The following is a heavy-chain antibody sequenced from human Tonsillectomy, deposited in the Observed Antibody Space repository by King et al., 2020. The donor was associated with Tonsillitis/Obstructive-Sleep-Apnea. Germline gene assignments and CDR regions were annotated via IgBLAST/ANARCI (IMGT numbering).Heavy chain of an antibody. CDR2: SRPNNGDT. Sequence: QLVQSGAEVKKPGASVKVSCKASGYTFTNYDITWVRQAPGQGLEWMGWSRPNNGDTNYAQKLQGRVTMTSDTSTSTAYMDLRSLRSDDTAVYYCARDYYDSSGYYHGYFQHWGQGTLVTVSS. J-gene: IGHJ1*01. D-gene: IGHD3-22*01. V-gene: IGHV1-18*01. CDR3: ARDYYDSSGYYHGYFQH. CDR1: GYTFTNYD.